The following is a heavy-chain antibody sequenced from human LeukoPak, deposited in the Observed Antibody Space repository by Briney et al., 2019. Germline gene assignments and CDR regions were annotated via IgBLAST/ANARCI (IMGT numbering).Heavy chain of an antibody. J-gene: IGHJ4*02. Sequence: TGGSLRLSCKASGFTFSTSGISWVRQAPGKGLEWVPDITDSGTTAYYADAVKGRFIVSRDNSKNTLYLQMNSLRVEDTAVYYCAGRTGAYWGQGTQVTVSS. CDR3: AGRTGAY. CDR1: GFTFSTSG. CDR2: ITDSGTTA. D-gene: IGHD1-26*01. V-gene: IGHV3-23*01.